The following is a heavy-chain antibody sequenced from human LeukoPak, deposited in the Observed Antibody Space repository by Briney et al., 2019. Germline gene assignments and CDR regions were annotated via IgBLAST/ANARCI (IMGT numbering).Heavy chain of an antibody. CDR1: GFSFSSYS. J-gene: IGHJ3*02. CDR2: ITSTSSTI. V-gene: IGHV3-48*01. D-gene: IGHD1-14*01. CDR3: ASEGLTGAFDI. Sequence: GGSLRLSCAASGFSFSSYSMNWVRQAPGKGLEWVSYITSTSSTIYYVGSVKGRFTISRDNAKNSLYLQMNSLRAEDTAVYYCASEGLTGAFDIWGQGTMVTVSS.